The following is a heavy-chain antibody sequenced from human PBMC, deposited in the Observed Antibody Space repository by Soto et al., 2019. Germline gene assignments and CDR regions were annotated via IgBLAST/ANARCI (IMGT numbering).Heavy chain of an antibody. D-gene: IGHD6-13*01. J-gene: IGHJ6*02. CDR2: ISGSGFKK. CDR3: ARDGSRAAADLLYYYYYGMDV. V-gene: IGHV3-23*01. CDR1: GFIFENFG. Sequence: GGSLRLSCAASGFIFENFGMSWVRQAPGKGLEWISSISGSGFKKYYADSVKGRFTISRDNSKSTVYLQMNSLRAEDTAVYYCARDGSRAAADLLYYYYYGMDVWGQGTTVTVSS.